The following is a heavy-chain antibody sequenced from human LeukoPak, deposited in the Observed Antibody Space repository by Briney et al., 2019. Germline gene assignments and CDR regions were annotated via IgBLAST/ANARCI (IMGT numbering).Heavy chain of an antibody. D-gene: IGHD5-24*01. Sequence: ASQTLSLTCTVSGGSISSGDYYWSWIRQPPGKGLEWIGHIYHSGITYYNPSLKSRVTFLVDTSKNQFSLKLSSVTAADTAVYYCARAIHRGRDGYNSVWGQGTMVTVSS. CDR2: IYHSGIT. V-gene: IGHV4-30-4*08. CDR1: GGSISSGDYY. CDR3: ARAIHRGRDGYNSV. J-gene: IGHJ3*01.